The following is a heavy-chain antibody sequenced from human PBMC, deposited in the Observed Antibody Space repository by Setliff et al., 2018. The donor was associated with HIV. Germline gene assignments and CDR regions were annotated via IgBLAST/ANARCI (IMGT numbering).Heavy chain of an antibody. V-gene: IGHV1-69*13. CDR1: GGTFSSYA. Sequence: SVKVSCKASGGTFSSYAIIWVRQAPGQGLEWMGGIISIFGTANYAQKFQGRVTITADESTNTAYMELSSLRSEDTAVYYCASGSHGEGATDYWGLGTLVTVSS. CDR2: IISIFGTA. CDR3: ASGSHGEGATDY. D-gene: IGHD1-26*01. J-gene: IGHJ4*02.